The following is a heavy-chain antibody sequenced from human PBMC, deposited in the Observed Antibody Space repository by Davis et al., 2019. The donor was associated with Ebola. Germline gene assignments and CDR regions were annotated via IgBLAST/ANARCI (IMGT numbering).Heavy chain of an antibody. Sequence: AASVKVSCKASGYTFTSYGISWVRQAPRQGLEWMGWISTYNGNTNFAQKLQGRVTMTTDTSTSSAYMELRSLRSDDTAVYHCARSLSNWNDVVPRYYRMDVWAQGTAVTVSS. CDR2: ISTYNGNT. J-gene: IGHJ6*02. D-gene: IGHD1-20*01. V-gene: IGHV1-18*04. CDR1: GYTFTSYG. CDR3: ARSLSNWNDVVPRYYRMDV.